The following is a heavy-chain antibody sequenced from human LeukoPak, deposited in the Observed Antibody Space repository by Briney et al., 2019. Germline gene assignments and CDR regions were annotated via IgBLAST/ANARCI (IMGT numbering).Heavy chain of an antibody. CDR1: GFTFSSYG. D-gene: IGHD1-26*01. CDR3: AKNRGAGSHYYYHMNV. Sequence: TGGSLRLSCAASGFTFSSYGMHWVRQAPGKGLEWVAVISYDGSNKYYADSVKGRFTISRDNSKNTLYLQMNSLRVEDTAVYYCAKNRGAGSHYYYHMNVWGKGTTVTVSS. CDR2: ISYDGSNK. V-gene: IGHV3-30*18. J-gene: IGHJ6*03.